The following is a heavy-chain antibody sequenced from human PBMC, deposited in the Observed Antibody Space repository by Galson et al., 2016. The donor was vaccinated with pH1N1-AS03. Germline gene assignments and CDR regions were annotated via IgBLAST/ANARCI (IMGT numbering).Heavy chain of an antibody. D-gene: IGHD6-19*01. J-gene: IGHJ4*02. V-gene: IGHV3-7*01. CDR3: ARDMLRPVGGTIVDY. Sequence: SLRLSCAASGFTFTNYWMSWVRQAPGKGPEWVANINQDGAKHYYVDSVRGRFTISRDNAKNSLYLQMNSLRVEDTAAYYCARDMLRPVGGTIVDYWGQGTLVTVSS. CDR1: GFTFTNYW. CDR2: INQDGAKH.